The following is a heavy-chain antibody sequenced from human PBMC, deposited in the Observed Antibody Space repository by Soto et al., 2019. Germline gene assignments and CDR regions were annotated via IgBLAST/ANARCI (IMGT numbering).Heavy chain of an antibody. CDR1: GFTFSSYG. Sequence: GGSLRLSCAASGFTFSSYGMHWVRQAPGKGLEWVAVIWSDGSNKYYADSVKGRFTISRDNSKNTLYLQMNSLRAEDTAVYYCAKFITIIGVVSNYGMDVWGQGTTVTVSS. CDR3: AKFITIIGVVSNYGMDV. V-gene: IGHV3-33*06. CDR2: IWSDGSNK. D-gene: IGHD3-3*01. J-gene: IGHJ6*02.